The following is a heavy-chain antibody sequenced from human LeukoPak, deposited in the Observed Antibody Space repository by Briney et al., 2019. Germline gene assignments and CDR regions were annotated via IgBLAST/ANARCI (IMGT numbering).Heavy chain of an antibody. CDR3: ARQAGKRLRWQQLVQKDQYDL. Sequence: GESLKISCKGSGYSFTSYWIGWVRQMPGKGLEWMGIIYPGDSDTRYSPSFQGQVTISADKSISTAYLQWSSQKASDTAMYYCARQAGKRLRWQQLVQKDQYDLWGRGTLVTVSS. V-gene: IGHV5-51*01. D-gene: IGHD6-13*01. CDR2: IYPGDSDT. J-gene: IGHJ2*01. CDR1: GYSFTSYW.